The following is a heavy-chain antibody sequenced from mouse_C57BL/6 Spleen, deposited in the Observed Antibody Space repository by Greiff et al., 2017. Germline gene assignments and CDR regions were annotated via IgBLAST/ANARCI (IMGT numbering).Heavy chain of an antibody. CDR3: TGEITTVVAIDY. CDR1: GFTFSNYW. V-gene: IGHV6-3*01. J-gene: IGHJ2*01. D-gene: IGHD1-1*01. Sequence: EVKVEESGGGLVQPGGSMKLSCVASGFTFSNYWMNWVRQSPEKGLEWVAQIRLKSDNYATHYAESVKGRFTISRDDSKSSVYLQMNNLRAEDTGIYYCTGEITTVVAIDYWGQGTTLTVSS. CDR2: IRLKSDNYAT.